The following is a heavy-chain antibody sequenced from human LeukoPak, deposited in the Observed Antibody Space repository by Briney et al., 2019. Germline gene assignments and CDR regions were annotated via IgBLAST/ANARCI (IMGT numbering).Heavy chain of an antibody. CDR2: IYYSGSS. V-gene: IGHV4-59*01. Sequence: SETLSLTCTVSGGSISSYYWSWIRQPPGKGLEWIGYIYYSGSSNYNPSLKSRVTISIATSKNQFSLKLSSVTAADTAIYYCARSIGAVWYFDYWGPGTLVTVSS. CDR1: GGSISSYY. CDR3: ARSIGAVWYFDY. J-gene: IGHJ4*02. D-gene: IGHD5-12*01.